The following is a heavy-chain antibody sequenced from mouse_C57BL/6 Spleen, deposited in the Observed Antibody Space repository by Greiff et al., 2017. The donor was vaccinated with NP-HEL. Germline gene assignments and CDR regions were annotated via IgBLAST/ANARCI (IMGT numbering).Heavy chain of an antibody. D-gene: IGHD1-1*01. CDR3: AHGSSSYWYFDV. CDR1: GYTFTSYG. Sequence: QVQLKESGAELARPGASVKLSCKASGYTFTSYGISWVKQRTGQGLEWIGEIYPRSGNTYYNEKFKGKATLTADKSSSTAYMELRSLTSEDSAVYVCAHGSSSYWYFDVWGTGTTVTVSS. V-gene: IGHV1-81*01. J-gene: IGHJ1*03. CDR2: IYPRSGNT.